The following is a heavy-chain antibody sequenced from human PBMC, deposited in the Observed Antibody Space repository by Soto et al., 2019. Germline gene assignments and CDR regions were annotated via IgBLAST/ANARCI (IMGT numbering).Heavy chain of an antibody. CDR2: NYYSGST. CDR1: GGSISSSSYY. Sequence: QLQLQESGPGLVKPSETLSLTCTVSGGSISSSSYYWGWIRQPPGKGLEWIGSNYYSGSTYYNPSLKSRVTISVDTSKNQFSLKLSSVTAADTAVYYCARHGEVRGVDYFDYWGQGTLVTVSS. D-gene: IGHD3-10*01. J-gene: IGHJ4*02. V-gene: IGHV4-39*01. CDR3: ARHGEVRGVDYFDY.